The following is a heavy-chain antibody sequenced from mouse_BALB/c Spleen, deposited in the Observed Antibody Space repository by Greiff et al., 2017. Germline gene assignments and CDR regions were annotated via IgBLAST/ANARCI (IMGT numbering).Heavy chain of an antibody. V-gene: IGHV1-4*02. J-gene: IGHJ2*01. Sequence: VQLQQSAAELARPGASVKMSCKASGYTFTSYTMHWVNQRPGQGLEWIGYINPSSGYTEYNQKFKDKTTLTADKSSSTAYMQLSSLTSEDSAVYYCARRGPITTATFYYFDYWGQGTTLTVSS. CDR2: INPSSGYT. CDR3: ARRGPITTATFYYFDY. D-gene: IGHD1-2*01. CDR1: GYTFTSYT.